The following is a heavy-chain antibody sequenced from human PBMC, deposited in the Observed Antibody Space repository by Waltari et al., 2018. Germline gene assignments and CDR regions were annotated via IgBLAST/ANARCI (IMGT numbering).Heavy chain of an antibody. CDR3: ARMRSGVLSSWFYYFDY. CDR1: GGTFSSYT. D-gene: IGHD6-13*01. V-gene: IGHV1-69*02. J-gene: IGHJ4*02. CDR2: IIPVLGIA. Sequence: QVQLVQSGAEVKKPGSSVKVSCKASGGTFSSYTISWVRPAPGQGLEWMGRIIPVLGIANYDQKFHGRVTITADKSTSTAYMELSSLRSEDTAVYYCARMRSGVLSSWFYYFDYWGQGTLVTVSS.